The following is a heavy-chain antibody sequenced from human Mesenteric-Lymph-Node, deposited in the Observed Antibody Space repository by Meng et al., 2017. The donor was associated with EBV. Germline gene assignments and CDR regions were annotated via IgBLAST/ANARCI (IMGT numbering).Heavy chain of an antibody. D-gene: IGHD2-15*01. Sequence: EVKLVESGGXLVKPGGYXRLSCAASGGTFSSYSMNWVRQAPGKGLEWVSSISSSSSYIYYADSVKGRFTISRDNAKNSLYLQMNSLRAEDTAVYYCARVDGDGYCSGGSCHSLDYWGQGTLVTVSS. J-gene: IGHJ4*02. CDR2: ISSSSSYI. CDR3: ARVDGDGYCSGGSCHSLDY. V-gene: IGHV3-21*01. CDR1: GGTFSSYS.